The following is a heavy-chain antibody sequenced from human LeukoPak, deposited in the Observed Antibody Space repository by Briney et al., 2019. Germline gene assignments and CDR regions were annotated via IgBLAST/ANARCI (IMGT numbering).Heavy chain of an antibody. J-gene: IGHJ4*02. CDR3: ARASSGYQ. D-gene: IGHD3-22*01. V-gene: IGHV3-7*01. CDR1: GFTFSTYW. CDR2: IKEDGSEK. Sequence: PGGSLRLSCAASGFTFSTYWMSWVRQAPGKGLEWVANIKEDGSEKYYGDSVKGRFTISRDNAKNSLYLEMNSLRVEDTAVYYCARASSGYQWGQGTLVTVSS.